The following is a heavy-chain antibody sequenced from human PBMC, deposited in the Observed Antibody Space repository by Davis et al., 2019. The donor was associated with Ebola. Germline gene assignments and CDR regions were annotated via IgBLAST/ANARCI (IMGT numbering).Heavy chain of an antibody. D-gene: IGHD1-14*01. V-gene: IGHV4-4*07. J-gene: IGHJ3*02. CDR3: ARDYPTTVEDVFDI. Sequence: PSETLSLTCTVSGGPVSGYFWSWFRQPAAKGLEWIGRIYYSGTTNYNPSLRSRVTMSVDTSENEFSLKLTSVTAADTAVYYLARDYPTTVEDVFDIWGQGTMVIVSS. CDR1: GGPVSGYF. CDR2: IYYSGTT.